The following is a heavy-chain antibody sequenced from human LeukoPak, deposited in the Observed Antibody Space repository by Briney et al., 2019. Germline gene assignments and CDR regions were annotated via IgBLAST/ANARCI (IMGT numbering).Heavy chain of an antibody. Sequence: ASLKVSCKASGYTFIGYYIHWVRQAPGQGLEWMGWINSNRGDTNYAQKFQGRVTMTRDTSISTAYMEVNRLTSDDTAVYYCARDVTGDQSWFFDLWGRGTLVTVSS. CDR1: GYTFIGYY. CDR3: ARDVTGDQSWFFDL. J-gene: IGHJ2*01. D-gene: IGHD7-27*01. CDR2: INSNRGDT. V-gene: IGHV1-2*02.